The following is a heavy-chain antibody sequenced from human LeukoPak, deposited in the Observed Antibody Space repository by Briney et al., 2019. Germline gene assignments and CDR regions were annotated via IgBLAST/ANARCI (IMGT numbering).Heavy chain of an antibody. CDR2: ISTSSSYI. J-gene: IGHJ5*02. D-gene: IGHD2-15*01. CDR3: VRGRERVAATNNWFDP. V-gene: IGHV3-21*01. CDR1: GFTFSTCD. Sequence: GGSLRLSCAASGFTFSTCDMNWVRQAPGKGLEWVSSISTSSSYIYYADSVKGRFTISRDNARNSVYLQMDSLRAEDTAVYYCVRGRERVAATNNWFDPWGQGILVTVSS.